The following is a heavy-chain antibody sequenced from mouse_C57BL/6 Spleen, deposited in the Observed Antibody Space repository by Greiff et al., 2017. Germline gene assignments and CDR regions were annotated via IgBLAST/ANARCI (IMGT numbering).Heavy chain of an antibody. Sequence: VQRVESGAELVRPGTSVKMSCKASGYTFTNYWIGWAKQRPGHGLEWIGDIYPGGGYTNYNEKFKGKATLTADKSSSTAYMQFSSLTSEDSAIYYCAGGGYGTRFAYWGQGTLVTVSA. CDR1: GYTFTNYW. CDR3: AGGGYGTRFAY. J-gene: IGHJ3*01. CDR2: IYPGGGYT. D-gene: IGHD1-1*01. V-gene: IGHV1-63*01.